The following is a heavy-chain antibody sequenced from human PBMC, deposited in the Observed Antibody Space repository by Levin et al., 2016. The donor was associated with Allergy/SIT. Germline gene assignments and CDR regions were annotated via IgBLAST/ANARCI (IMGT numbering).Heavy chain of an antibody. J-gene: IGHJ6*02. CDR2: MNPNTAKT. Sequence: ASVKVSCKASGYTFDTYDVHWVRQATGQGLEWMGWMNPNTAKTAYLQKFQGRVIMTRNIATSTAYMELSSLTPEDTAMYYCVRGGETSGYAHYYNGMDVWGQGTTVTVYS. V-gene: IGHV1-8*01. D-gene: IGHD5-12*01. CDR1: GYTFDTYD. CDR3: VRGGETSGYAHYYNGMDV.